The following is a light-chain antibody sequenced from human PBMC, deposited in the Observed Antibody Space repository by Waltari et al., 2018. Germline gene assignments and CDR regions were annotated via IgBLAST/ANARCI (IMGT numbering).Light chain of an antibody. Sequence: QSALTQPPSASGSPGQSVTISCTGTSSDVGSYNSVSWYQQPPDTAPQLMIFEVSQRPSGVPDRFSGSKSGNTASLTVSGLQAEDEADYYCFSYAGSNNLVFGGGTKLTVL. CDR3: FSYAGSNNLV. CDR2: EVS. V-gene: IGLV2-8*01. CDR1: SSDVGSYNS. J-gene: IGLJ2*01.